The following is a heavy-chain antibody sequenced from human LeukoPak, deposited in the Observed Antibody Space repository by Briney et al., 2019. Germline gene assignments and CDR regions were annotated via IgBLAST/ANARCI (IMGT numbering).Heavy chain of an antibody. CDR3: ARAPPWGSGYCVFDK. CDR2: ITSSGDTI. Sequence: GGSLRLSCVASGLTFSSYEMNWLRQAPGKGLEWVSYITSSGDTIYYADSVKGRFTISRDNAKISLYLQMNSLRAEDTAVYYRARAPPWGSGYCVFDKWGQGTLVSVSS. J-gene: IGHJ4*02. V-gene: IGHV3-48*03. D-gene: IGHD3-3*01. CDR1: GLTFSSYE.